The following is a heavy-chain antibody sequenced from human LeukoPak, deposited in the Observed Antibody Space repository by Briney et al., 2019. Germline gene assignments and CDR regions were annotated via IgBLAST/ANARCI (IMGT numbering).Heavy chain of an antibody. CDR2: ISASGGVT. CDR3: AKSDFSHDYGDYFDY. D-gene: IGHD4-17*01. Sequence: GGSLRLSCAASGFTFSSYAMSWVRQVPGKGLEWVSSISASGGVTHYADSVKGRFTISRDNSKNTLYLQMNSLRAEDTAVYYCAKSDFSHDYGDYFDYWGQGTLVTVSS. CDR1: GFTFSSYA. J-gene: IGHJ4*02. V-gene: IGHV3-23*01.